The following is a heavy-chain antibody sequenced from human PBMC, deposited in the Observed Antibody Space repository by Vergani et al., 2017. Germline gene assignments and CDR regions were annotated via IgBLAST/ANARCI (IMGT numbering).Heavy chain of an antibody. Sequence: EVQLVESGGGLVQPGGSLRLSCAASGFTFSRHWMHWVRQAPGNGLVWVSRVNPEGTNTPYADSVKGRFTISRDNAKNMMYLQLNSLRDEDTAVYYCARDGRIDAEGTGLDYWGQGTLVTVSS. CDR1: GFTFSRHW. CDR2: VNPEGTNT. V-gene: IGHV3-74*01. CDR3: ARDGRIDAEGTGLDY. J-gene: IGHJ4*02. D-gene: IGHD1-14*01.